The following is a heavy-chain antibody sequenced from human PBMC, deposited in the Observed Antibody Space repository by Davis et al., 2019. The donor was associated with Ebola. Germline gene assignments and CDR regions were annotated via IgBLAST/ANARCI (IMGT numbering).Heavy chain of an antibody. J-gene: IGHJ4*02. CDR2: ILYDGTSK. CDR1: GFALSNYG. V-gene: IGHV3-30*02. Sequence: PGGSLRLSCAASGFALSNYGMHWVRQAPGKGLEWVAGILYDGTSKYYAESVEGRFTISRDDSRNTVFLQMSRLRDEDTALYYCLKSRDGWYHGLLWGQGTLVTVSS. D-gene: IGHD5-24*01. CDR3: LKSRDGWYHGLL.